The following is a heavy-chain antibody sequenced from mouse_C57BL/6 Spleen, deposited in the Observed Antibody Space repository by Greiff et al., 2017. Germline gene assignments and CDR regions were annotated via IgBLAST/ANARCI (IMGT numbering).Heavy chain of an antibody. J-gene: IGHJ2*01. V-gene: IGHV1-26*01. CDR2: INPNNGGT. CDR1: GYTFTDYY. CDR3: AREGREDFDY. Sequence: EVQLQQSGPELVKPGASVKISCKASGYTFTDYYMNWVKQSHGKSLEWIGDINPNNGGTSYNQKFKGKATLTVDKSSSTAYMELRSLTSEDSAVYYCAREGREDFDYWGQGTTLTVSS. D-gene: IGHD3-3*01.